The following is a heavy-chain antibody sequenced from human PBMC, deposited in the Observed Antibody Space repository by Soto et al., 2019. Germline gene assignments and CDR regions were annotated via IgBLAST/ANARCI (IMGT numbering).Heavy chain of an antibody. CDR3: ARDNTVTTRAAFDY. J-gene: IGHJ4*02. CDR1: GYTFTGYY. CDR2: INPNSGGT. Sequence: ASVKVSCKAPGYTFTGYYMHWLRQAPGQGLEWMGWINPNSGGTNYAQKFQGRVTMTRDTSISTAYMELSRLRSDDTAVYYCARDNTVTTRAAFDYWGQGTLVTVSS. D-gene: IGHD4-17*01. V-gene: IGHV1-2*02.